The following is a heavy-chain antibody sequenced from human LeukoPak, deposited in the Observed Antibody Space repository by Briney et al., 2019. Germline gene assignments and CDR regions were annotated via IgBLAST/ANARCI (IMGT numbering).Heavy chain of an antibody. CDR3: ANNFDY. CDR2: IWHDGSNK. CDR1: GFTFSNYG. Sequence: GGSLRLSCAASGFTFSNYGMHRVRQAPGKGLEWAAVIWHDGSNKYYADSVKGRFTISRDNSKNTLYLQMNSLRAEDTAVYYCANNFDYWGQGTLVTVSS. V-gene: IGHV3-33*06. J-gene: IGHJ4*02.